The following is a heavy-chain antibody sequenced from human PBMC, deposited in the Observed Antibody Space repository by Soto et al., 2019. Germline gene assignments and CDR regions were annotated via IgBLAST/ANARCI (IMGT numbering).Heavy chain of an antibody. D-gene: IGHD2-15*01. J-gene: IGHJ5*02. V-gene: IGHV4-39*01. CDR1: GGSISSSSYY. CDR3: ARQSRHCSGGSCYSVWFDP. Sequence: QLQLQESGPGLVKPSETLSLTCTVPGGSISSSSYYWGWIRQPPGKGLEWIGSIYYSGSTYYNPSLKSRVTISVDTSKNQFSLKLSSVTAADTAVYYCARQSRHCSGGSCYSVWFDPWGQGTLVTVSS. CDR2: IYYSGST.